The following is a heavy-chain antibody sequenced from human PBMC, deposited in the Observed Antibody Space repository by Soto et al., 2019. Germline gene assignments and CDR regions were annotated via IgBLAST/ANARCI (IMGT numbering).Heavy chain of an antibody. V-gene: IGHV1-8*01. Sequence: QVQLVQSGAEVKKPGASVKVSCKASGYTFTSYDINWVRQATGKGLEWMGGVNPNNGHTGYAQKFQGRVTMTRNTSKSTAYMELDSLRSEDTAVYYCVRLFYYCSGSWVEWGQGTLVTVSS. CDR3: VRLFYYCSGSWVE. CDR1: GYTFTSYD. CDR2: VNPNNGHT. J-gene: IGHJ4*02. D-gene: IGHD3-10*01.